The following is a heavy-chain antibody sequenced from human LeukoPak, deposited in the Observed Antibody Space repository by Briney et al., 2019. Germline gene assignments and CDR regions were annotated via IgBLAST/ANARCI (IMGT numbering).Heavy chain of an antibody. J-gene: IGHJ5*02. Sequence: GGSLRLSCVASGVTVSNNYMCWVRQAPGKGLEWVSLIYSGGGTSYADSVKGRFTISRDASKNTVYLQINSLRPEDTAIYYCARDPPGIAAGGNGAWGQGTLVTVSS. CDR3: ARDPPGIAAGGNGA. CDR2: IYSGGGT. D-gene: IGHD6-13*01. CDR1: GVTVSNNY. V-gene: IGHV3-53*01.